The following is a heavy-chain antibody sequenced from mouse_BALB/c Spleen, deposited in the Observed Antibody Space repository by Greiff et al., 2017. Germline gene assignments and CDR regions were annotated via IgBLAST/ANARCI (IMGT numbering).Heavy chain of an antibody. CDR1: GFTFSSYT. D-gene: IGHD2-4*01. CDR2: ISSGGGNT. V-gene: IGHV5-9*03. Sequence: EVQGVESGGGLVKPGGSLKLSCAASGFTFSSYTMSWVRQTPEKRLEWVATISSGGGNTYYPDSVKGRFTISRDNAKNNLYLQMSSLRSEDTALYYCARGIYYDYDDAMDYWGQGTSVTVSS. J-gene: IGHJ4*01. CDR3: ARGIYYDYDDAMDY.